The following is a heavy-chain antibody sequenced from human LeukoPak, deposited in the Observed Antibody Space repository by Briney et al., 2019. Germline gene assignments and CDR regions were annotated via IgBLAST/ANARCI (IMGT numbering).Heavy chain of an antibody. J-gene: IGHJ6*02. Sequence: SETLSLTCTVSGGSISSYYWSWIRQPAGKGLEWIGRIYTSGSTNYNPSLKSRVTMSVDTSKNQFSLKLSSVTAADTAVYYCARHFKHQLVRGYYYLMDVWGQGTTVTVSS. CDR3: ARHFKHQLVRGYYYLMDV. CDR2: IYTSGST. CDR1: GGSISSYY. V-gene: IGHV4-4*07. D-gene: IGHD6-13*01.